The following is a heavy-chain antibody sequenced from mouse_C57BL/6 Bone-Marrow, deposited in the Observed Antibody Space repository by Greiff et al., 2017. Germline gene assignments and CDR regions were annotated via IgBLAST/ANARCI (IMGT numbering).Heavy chain of an antibody. J-gene: IGHJ1*03. Sequence: VQLQQSGAELVRPGTSVKMSCKASGYTFTNYWIGWAKQRPGRGLEWIGDIYPGGGYTNYNEKFKGKATLTADKSSSTAYMQVSSLTSEDSAIYYCAVYYSNYWYFYVWGTGTTVTLSS. CDR2: IYPGGGYT. D-gene: IGHD2-12*01. V-gene: IGHV1-63*01. CDR3: AVYYSNYWYFYV. CDR1: GYTFTNYW.